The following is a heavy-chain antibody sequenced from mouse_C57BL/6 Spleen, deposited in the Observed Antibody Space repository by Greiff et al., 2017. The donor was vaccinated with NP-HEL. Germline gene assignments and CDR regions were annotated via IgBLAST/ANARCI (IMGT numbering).Heavy chain of an antibody. D-gene: IGHD2-1*01. CDR3: ARSGDYYGNYEGYFDY. CDR2: INPNNGGT. CDR1: GYTFTDYN. Sequence: EVQLQQSGPELVKPGASVKIPCKASGYTFTDYNMDWVKQSHGKSLEWIGDINPNNGGTIYNQKFKGKATLTVDKSSSTAYMELRSLTSEDTAVYYCARSGDYYGNYEGYFDYWGQGTTLTVSS. J-gene: IGHJ2*01. V-gene: IGHV1-18*01.